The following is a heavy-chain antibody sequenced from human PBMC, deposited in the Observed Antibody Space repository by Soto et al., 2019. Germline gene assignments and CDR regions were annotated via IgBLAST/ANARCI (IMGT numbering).Heavy chain of an antibody. D-gene: IGHD2-2*01. CDR3: ARVTGSCSSTSCSYYYYYYGMDV. Sequence: QVQLVQSGAEVKKPGASVKVSCKASGYTFTSYGISWVRQAPGQGLEWMGWISVYNGNTNYAQNLQGRVTMTKDTSTSTAYMELRSLRSDDTAVYYCARVTGSCSSTSCSYYYYYYGMDVWGQGTTVTVS. CDR2: ISVYNGNT. J-gene: IGHJ6*02. V-gene: IGHV1-18*01. CDR1: GYTFTSYG.